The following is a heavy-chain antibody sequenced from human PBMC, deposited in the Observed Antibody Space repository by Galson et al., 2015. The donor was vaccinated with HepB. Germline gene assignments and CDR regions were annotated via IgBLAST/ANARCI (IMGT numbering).Heavy chain of an antibody. CDR3: ANSTVTMDWFGP. J-gene: IGHJ5*02. CDR1: GFTFSLYA. Sequence: SLRLSCATSGFTFSLYAMTWVRQSPGKGLEWVSGISDGGESTDYADSVKGRFTISRDNSKNTLYLQMSGLRAEDTAVYFCANSTVTMDWFGPWGQGTLVTVSS. D-gene: IGHD4-17*01. CDR2: ISDGGEST. V-gene: IGHV3-23*01.